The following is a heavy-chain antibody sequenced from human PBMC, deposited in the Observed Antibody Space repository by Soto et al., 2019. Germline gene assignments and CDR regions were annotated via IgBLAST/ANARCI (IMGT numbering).Heavy chain of an antibody. V-gene: IGHV3-7*01. CDR3: GGDHINGWKFDY. CDR2: IKQDGSQN. J-gene: IGHJ4*02. Sequence: EVQLVESGGGLVQPGGSLRLSCAASGFTFSNYWMSWVRQAPGKGLEWVANIKQDGSQNYYVDSVKGRFTTSRDNTKNSFYLQMNSLRAEATAVYYCGGDHINGWKFDYWGRGTLFTVSS. D-gene: IGHD6-19*01. CDR1: GFTFSNYW.